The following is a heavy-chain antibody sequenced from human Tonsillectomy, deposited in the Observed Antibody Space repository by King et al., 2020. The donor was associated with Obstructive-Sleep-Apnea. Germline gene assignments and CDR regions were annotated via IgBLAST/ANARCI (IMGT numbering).Heavy chain of an antibody. CDR3: AKGGQWLVPFDY. D-gene: IGHD6-19*01. CDR2: ISGRGGSI. Sequence: VQLVESGGGLVQPGGSLRLSCAASGFTFSSYAMSWVRQAPGKGLEWVSAISGRGGSIYYADSVKGRFTISRDNSKNTLYLQVNSLRAEDTAVYYCAKGGQWLVPFDYWGQGTLVTVSS. CDR1: GFTFSSYA. J-gene: IGHJ4*02. V-gene: IGHV3-23*04.